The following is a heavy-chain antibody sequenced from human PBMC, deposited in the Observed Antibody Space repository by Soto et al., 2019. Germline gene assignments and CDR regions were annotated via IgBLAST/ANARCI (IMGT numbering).Heavy chain of an antibody. D-gene: IGHD5-12*01. CDR1: GGSISSYY. Sequence: SETLSLTCTVSGGSISSYYWSWIRQPPGKGLEWIGYIYYSGSTNYNPSLKSRVTISVDTSKNQFSLKLSSVTAADTAAYYCARGRDGYNWFDPWGQGTLVTVSS. CDR2: IYYSGST. V-gene: IGHV4-59*01. J-gene: IGHJ5*02. CDR3: ARGRDGYNWFDP.